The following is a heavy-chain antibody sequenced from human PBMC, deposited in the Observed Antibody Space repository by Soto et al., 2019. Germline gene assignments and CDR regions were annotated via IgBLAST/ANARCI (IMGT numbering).Heavy chain of an antibody. J-gene: IGHJ4*02. CDR2: IKSKTDGRTT. V-gene: IGHV3-15*01. D-gene: IGHD2-15*01. Sequence: EVQLVESGGGLVKPGGSLRLSCAASGFTFSDDWMSWVRQAPGKGLEWVGRIKSKTDGRTTAYAAPVKGRVTISRDDTKVTQYLQMICLKTDDTAVYSCTADRGRSAGYSPDYGGLGTLVTVSP. CDR3: TADRGRSAGYSPDY. CDR1: GFTFSDDW.